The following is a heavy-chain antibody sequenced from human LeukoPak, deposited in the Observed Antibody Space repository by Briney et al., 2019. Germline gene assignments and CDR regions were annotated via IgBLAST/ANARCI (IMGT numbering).Heavy chain of an antibody. V-gene: IGHV1-2*04. Sequence: PGASVKVSCKASGCTFTGYYMHWVRQAPGQGLEWMGRINPNSGGTNYAQKFQGWVTMTRDTSISTAYMELSRLRSDDTAVYYCARVWYSSGWTFDYWGQGTLVTVSS. CDR1: GCTFTGYY. D-gene: IGHD6-19*01. J-gene: IGHJ4*02. CDR2: INPNSGGT. CDR3: ARVWYSSGWTFDY.